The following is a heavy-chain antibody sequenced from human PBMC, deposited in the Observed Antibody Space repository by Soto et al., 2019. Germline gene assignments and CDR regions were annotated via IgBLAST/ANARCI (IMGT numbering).Heavy chain of an antibody. J-gene: IGHJ4*02. D-gene: IGHD2-2*01. Sequence: ASVKVSCKASGYTFTSYYMHWVRQAPGQGLEWMGIINPSGGSTSYAQKFQGRVTMTRDTSTSTVYMELSSLRSEDTAVYYCAVYCSSTSCSPHSSFDYWGQGTLVTVSS. CDR2: INPSGGST. CDR1: GYTFTSYY. CDR3: AVYCSSTSCSPHSSFDY. V-gene: IGHV1-46*03.